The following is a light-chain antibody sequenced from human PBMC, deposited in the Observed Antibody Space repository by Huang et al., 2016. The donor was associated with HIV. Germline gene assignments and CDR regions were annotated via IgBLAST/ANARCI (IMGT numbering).Light chain of an antibody. CDR3: QQRGNWPT. Sequence: EIVLTQSQATLSLSPGERTTLSCRAIQSVSNYLAWYQHKPGQSPRLLIDDASNRATGIPDRFSGSGSGTDFTLTISGLEPEDFAVYYCQQRGNWPTFGPGTKVDIK. J-gene: IGKJ3*01. CDR1: QSVSNY. V-gene: IGKV3-11*01. CDR2: DAS.